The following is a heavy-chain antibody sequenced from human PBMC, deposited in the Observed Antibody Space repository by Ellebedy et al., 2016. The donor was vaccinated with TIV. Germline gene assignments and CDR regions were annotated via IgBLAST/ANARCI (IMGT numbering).Heavy chain of an antibody. V-gene: IGHV4-39*01. D-gene: IGHD5/OR15-5a*01. CDR2: IYYSGRT. Sequence: SETLSLXCTVSGGSITSGTYYWGWIRQPPGKGLEWIGTIYYSGRTYYNPSLKSRVTISVDTAKNQFSLTLTSVTAADTAIYYCARRLQSTRLDSWGQGTLVTVSS. J-gene: IGHJ4*02. CDR3: ARRLQSTRLDS. CDR1: GGSITSGTYY.